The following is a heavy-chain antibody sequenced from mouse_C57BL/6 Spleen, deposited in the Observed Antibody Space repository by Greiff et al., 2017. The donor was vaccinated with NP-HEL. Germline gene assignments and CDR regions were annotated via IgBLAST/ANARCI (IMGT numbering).Heavy chain of an antibody. J-gene: IGHJ2*01. CDR1: GFSLTSYA. V-gene: IGHV2-9-1*01. Sequence: VQLQESGPGLVAPSQSLSITCTVSGFSLTSYAISWVRQPPGKGLEWLGVIWTGGGTNYNSALKSRLSISKDNSKSQVFLKMNSLQTDDTARYYCARVITTVVAGGNYFDYWGQGTTLTVSS. D-gene: IGHD1-1*01. CDR2: IWTGGGT. CDR3: ARVITTVVAGGNYFDY.